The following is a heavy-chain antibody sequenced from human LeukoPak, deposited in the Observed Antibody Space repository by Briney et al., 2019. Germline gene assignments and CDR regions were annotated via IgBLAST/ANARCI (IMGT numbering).Heavy chain of an antibody. Sequence: ASVRVSCTPSGYTFTAYYMHWVRQAPGHGREWMGIIKPSAGSTTYAQKFQGRVAMTRDTSTSTVYMELSSLRSEDTAVYYCARDRRYNDYDYCFDSWGQGTLVTVSS. CDR3: ARDRRYNDYDYCFDS. D-gene: IGHD5-12*01. CDR1: GYTFTAYY. CDR2: IKPSAGST. J-gene: IGHJ4*02. V-gene: IGHV1-46*01.